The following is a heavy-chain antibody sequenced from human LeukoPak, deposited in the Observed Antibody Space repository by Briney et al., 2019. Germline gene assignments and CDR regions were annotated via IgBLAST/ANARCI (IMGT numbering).Heavy chain of an antibody. CDR2: IYYSGST. CDR1: GGSISSYY. J-gene: IGHJ4*02. Sequence: SETLSLTCTVSGGSISSYYWSWIRQPPGKGLEWIGYIYYSGSTNYDPSLKSRVTISVDTSKNQFSLKLSSVTAADTAVYYCARVDSGDLLNYWGQGTLVTVSS. CDR3: ARVDSGDLLNY. V-gene: IGHV4-59*01. D-gene: IGHD7-27*01.